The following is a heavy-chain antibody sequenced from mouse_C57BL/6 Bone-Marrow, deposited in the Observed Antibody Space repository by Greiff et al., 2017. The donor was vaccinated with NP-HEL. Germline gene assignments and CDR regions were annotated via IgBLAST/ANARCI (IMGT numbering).Heavy chain of an antibody. V-gene: IGHV1-50*01. CDR1: GYTFTSYW. Sequence: QVQLKQPGAELVKPGASVKLSCKASGYTFTSYWMQWVKQRPGQGLEWIGEIDPSDSYTNYNQKFKGKATLTVDTSSSTAYMQLSSLTSEDSAVYYCARSPRYYYGRYWYFDVWGTGTTVTVSS. D-gene: IGHD1-1*01. CDR2: IDPSDSYT. CDR3: ARSPRYYYGRYWYFDV. J-gene: IGHJ1*03.